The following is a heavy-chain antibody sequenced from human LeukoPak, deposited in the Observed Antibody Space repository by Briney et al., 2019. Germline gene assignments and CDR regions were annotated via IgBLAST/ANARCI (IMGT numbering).Heavy chain of an antibody. V-gene: IGHV1-18*01. CDR1: GYTFTSYG. CDR2: ISAYNGNT. J-gene: IGHJ4*02. D-gene: IGHD2-2*01. Sequence: ASVKVSCKASGYTFTSYGISWVRQAPGQGLEWMGWISAYNGNTNYAQKLQGRVTMTTDTSTSTAYMELRSLRSDDTAVYYCARREYCSSTSCYAVEFDYWGQGTLVTVSS. CDR3: ARREYCSSTSCYAVEFDY.